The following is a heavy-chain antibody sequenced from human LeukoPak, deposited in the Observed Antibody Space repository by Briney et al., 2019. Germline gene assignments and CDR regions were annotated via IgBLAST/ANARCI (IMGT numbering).Heavy chain of an antibody. J-gene: IGHJ4*02. CDR1: GFTFSSYS. Sequence: GGSLRLSCAASGFTFSSYSMNWVRQAPGKGLEWVSSISSSGSYIYYADSVKGRFTISRDNAKNSLYLQMNSLRAEDTAVYYCARDKASGGDYWGQGTLVTVSS. V-gene: IGHV3-21*01. CDR2: ISSSGSYI. D-gene: IGHD6-25*01. CDR3: ARDKASGGDY.